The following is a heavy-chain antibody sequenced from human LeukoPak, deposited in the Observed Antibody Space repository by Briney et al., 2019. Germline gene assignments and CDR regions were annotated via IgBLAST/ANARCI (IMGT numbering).Heavy chain of an antibody. J-gene: IGHJ4*02. D-gene: IGHD2-2*02. Sequence: GGSLRLSCAASGFTFSSYSMNWVRQAPGKGLEWVSSISSSSSYIYYADSVKGRFTISRDNAKNSLYLQMNSLRAEDTAVYYCAFLGYRSSTSCYTGAADYWGQGTLVTVSS. V-gene: IGHV3-21*01. CDR1: GFTFSSYS. CDR2: ISSSSSYI. CDR3: AFLGYRSSTSCYTGAADY.